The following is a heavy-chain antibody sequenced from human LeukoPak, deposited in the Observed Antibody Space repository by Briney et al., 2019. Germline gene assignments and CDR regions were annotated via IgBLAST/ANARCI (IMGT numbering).Heavy chain of an antibody. D-gene: IGHD3-9*01. Sequence: GRSLRLSCAASGFTFSSYGMHWVRQAPGKGLEWVAVIWYDGSNKYYADSVKGRFTISRDNSKNTLYLQMNSLRAEDTAVYYCARDVESYDILTGYFDYWGQGTLVTVSS. J-gene: IGHJ4*02. CDR3: ARDVESYDILTGYFDY. CDR1: GFTFSSYG. CDR2: IWYDGSNK. V-gene: IGHV3-33*01.